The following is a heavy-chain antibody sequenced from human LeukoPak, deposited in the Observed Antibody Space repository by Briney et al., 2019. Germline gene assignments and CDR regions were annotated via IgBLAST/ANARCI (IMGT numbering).Heavy chain of an antibody. V-gene: IGHV1-8*01. CDR3: ARGGSDFWSGYYTHRFEDYFWTDV. CDR1: GYTFTSYD. Sequence: ASVKASCKASGYTFTSYDINWVRQATGQGLEWMGWMNPNSGNTGYAQKFQGRGTMTRNTSISTAYMELSSLRSEDTAVYYCARGGSDFWSGYYTHRFEDYFWTDVWGKGTTLTVS. CDR2: MNPNSGNT. J-gene: IGHJ6*03. D-gene: IGHD3-3*01.